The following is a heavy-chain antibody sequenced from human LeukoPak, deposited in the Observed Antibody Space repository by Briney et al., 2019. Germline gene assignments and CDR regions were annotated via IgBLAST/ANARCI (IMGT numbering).Heavy chain of an antibody. CDR2: MYITGNT. V-gene: IGHV4-4*07. Sequence: SETLSLTCTVSGGSISSYYWCWIRQPAGKGLEWIGRMYITGNTNYNPSLKSRVTMSLDTSKNHFSLKLSSVTAADTAVYYCARDSTASSPWYFDLWGRGTLVTVSS. J-gene: IGHJ2*01. CDR3: ARDSTASSPWYFDL. D-gene: IGHD2-21*02. CDR1: GGSISSYY.